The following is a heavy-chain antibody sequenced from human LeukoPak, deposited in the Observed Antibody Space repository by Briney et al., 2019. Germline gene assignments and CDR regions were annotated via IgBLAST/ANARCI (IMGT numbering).Heavy chain of an antibody. J-gene: IGHJ4*02. CDR2: IYYSGIT. V-gene: IGHV4-39*01. CDR1: GASISGSSHYF. D-gene: IGHD1-26*01. Sequence: SETLSLTCTVSGASISGSSHYFWGWIRQTPGKGLEWIGSIYYSGITNYTPSLKSRLTISVDTSRKQFSLKLNSVSASDTAVYYCARYSGMGYSPGTYSNSWGQGTRVTVSS. CDR3: ARYSGMGYSPGTYSNS.